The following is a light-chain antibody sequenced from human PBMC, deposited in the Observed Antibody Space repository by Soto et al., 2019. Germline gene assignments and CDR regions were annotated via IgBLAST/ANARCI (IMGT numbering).Light chain of an antibody. V-gene: IGKV1-8*01. CDR1: QGISSY. Sequence: IQMTQSPSAMSASVGDRVTITCRASQGISSYLAWYQQKPGKAPKLLIYAASTLQSGVPSRFSGSGSGTDFTLTISCLQSEDFATYYCQQYYSYPPTFGQGTKVDIK. CDR2: AAS. CDR3: QQYYSYPPT. J-gene: IGKJ1*01.